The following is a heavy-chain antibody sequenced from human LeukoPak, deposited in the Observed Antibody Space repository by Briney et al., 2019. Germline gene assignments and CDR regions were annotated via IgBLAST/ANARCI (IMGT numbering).Heavy chain of an antibody. Sequence: ASVKVSCKASGGTFSSYAINWVRQAPAQGLEWMGGIIPMFGTPNYAQKFQGRITITADESTSTAYMELSSLRSDDSAVYYCALLRRPYSSSWYRDATFDSWGQGTLVTVSS. CDR3: ALLRRPYSSSWYRDATFDS. V-gene: IGHV1-69*13. CDR2: IIPMFGTP. J-gene: IGHJ4*02. CDR1: GGTFSSYA. D-gene: IGHD6-13*01.